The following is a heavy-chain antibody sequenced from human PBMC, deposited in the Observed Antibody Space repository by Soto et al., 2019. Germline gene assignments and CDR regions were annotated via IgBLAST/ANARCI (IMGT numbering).Heavy chain of an antibody. V-gene: IGHV3-23*01. J-gene: IGHJ4*02. CDR1: GFTFSSNS. CDR2: ISDSAERI. CDR3: VTLALGKFDY. Sequence: PGGSLRLSCAASGFTFSSNSMSWVRQAPGEGLEWDTAISDSAERIFYVDSVKGRFTISRDNSKNKLYLQMDSLRAEDTAVYYGVTLALGKFDYWGQGNLVTVSS. D-gene: IGHD1-26*01.